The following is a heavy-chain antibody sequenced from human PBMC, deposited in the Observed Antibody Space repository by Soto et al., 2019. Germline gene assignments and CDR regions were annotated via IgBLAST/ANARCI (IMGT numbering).Heavy chain of an antibody. CDR3: ARRVILGGYAPLLV. J-gene: IGHJ6*02. Sequence: SVKVSCKASGYTFTSYGISWVRRAPGQGLEWMGWISTYNVNTNYAQKLQGRVTITADESTSTAYMELSSLRSEDTAVYYCARRVILGGYAPLLVWGQGTTVTVSS. CDR2: ISTYNVNT. CDR1: GYTFTSYG. D-gene: IGHD3-16*01. V-gene: IGHV1-18*01.